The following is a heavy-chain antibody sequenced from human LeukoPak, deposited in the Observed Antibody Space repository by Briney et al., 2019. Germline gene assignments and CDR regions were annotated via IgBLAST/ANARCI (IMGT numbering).Heavy chain of an antibody. J-gene: IGHJ4*02. V-gene: IGHV4-59*12. D-gene: IGHD1-26*01. CDR2: IFYSGNT. CDR3: ARGRPRSGSPRRQAFDY. Sequence: SETLSLTCTVSGGSISSYYWNWLRQPPGKGLEWIGHIFYSGNTNYSPSLKSRVTISVDTSKNQFSLKLSSVTAADTAVYYCARGRPRSGSPRRQAFDYWGQGTLVTVSS. CDR1: GGSISSYY.